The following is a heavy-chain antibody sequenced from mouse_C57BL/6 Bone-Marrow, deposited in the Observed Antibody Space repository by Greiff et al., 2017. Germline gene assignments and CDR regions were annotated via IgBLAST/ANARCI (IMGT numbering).Heavy chain of an antibody. CDR3: ARKGTGGAYFDY. J-gene: IGHJ2*01. Sequence: VQLQQSGPELVKPGASVKISCKASGYAFSSSWMNWVKQRPGKGLEWIGRLYPGDGDNNYNGKFKGKTTLTADKSTSTAYMQLSSMTSEDSAVYFCARKGTGGAYFDYWGQGTTLTVSS. CDR2: LYPGDGDN. D-gene: IGHD3-1*01. CDR1: GYAFSSSW. V-gene: IGHV1-82*01.